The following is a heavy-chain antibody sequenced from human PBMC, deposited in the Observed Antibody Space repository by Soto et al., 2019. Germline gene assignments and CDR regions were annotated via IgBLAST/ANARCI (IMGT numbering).Heavy chain of an antibody. Sequence: GGSLRLSCVASGFTFSIYDMSWVRRAPGKGLEWVASIGNNGDTTYYVDSVKGRFNISRDNSKNTLSLQMTGLRAEDAAVYLCAQMSSSIHVRRISFRRWGQGTTVTVSS. D-gene: IGHD2-15*01. J-gene: IGHJ4*02. CDR1: GFTFSIYD. CDR3: AQMSSSIHVRRISFRR. V-gene: IGHV3-23*01. CDR2: IGNNGDTT.